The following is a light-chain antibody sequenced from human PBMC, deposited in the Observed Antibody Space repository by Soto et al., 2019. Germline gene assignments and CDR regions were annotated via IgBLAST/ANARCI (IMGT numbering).Light chain of an antibody. Sequence: EIVLTQSPGTLSLSPGERATLSCRASQSVSSSYLAWYQQKPGQAPRLLIYGAYSRATGIPDSFSGSGSGTDFTLTISRLEPEDFAVYYCQQYGSSPLFPFGPGTKVDIK. CDR2: GAY. CDR3: QQYGSSPLFP. CDR1: QSVSSSY. V-gene: IGKV3-20*01. J-gene: IGKJ3*01.